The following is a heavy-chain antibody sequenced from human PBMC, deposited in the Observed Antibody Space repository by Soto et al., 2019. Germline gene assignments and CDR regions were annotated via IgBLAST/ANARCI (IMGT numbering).Heavy chain of an antibody. CDR1: GFTFSSYG. CDR2: ISYDGSNK. D-gene: IGHD1-1*01. Sequence: GSLRLSCAASGFTFSSYGMHWVRQAPGKGLEWVAVISYDGSNKYYADSVKGRFTISRDNSKNTLYLQMNSLRAEDTAVYYCAKDGGDWNDGGYYYGMDFWGQGTTVTVSS. J-gene: IGHJ6*02. V-gene: IGHV3-30*18. CDR3: AKDGGDWNDGGYYYGMDF.